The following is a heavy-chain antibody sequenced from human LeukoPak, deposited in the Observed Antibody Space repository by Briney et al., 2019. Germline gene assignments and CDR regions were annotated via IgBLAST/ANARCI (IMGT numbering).Heavy chain of an antibody. CDR1: GFTFSSYG. CDR3: ARDPSTYYDSSGYYYYYGMDV. Sequence: GGSLRLSCAASGFTFSSYGMHWVRQAPGKGLEWVAVISYDGSNKYYADSVKGRFTISRDNSKNTLYLQMNSLRAEDTAVYYCARDPSTYYDSSGYYYYYGMDVWGQETTVTVSS. CDR2: ISYDGSNK. V-gene: IGHV3-30*19. D-gene: IGHD3-22*01. J-gene: IGHJ6*02.